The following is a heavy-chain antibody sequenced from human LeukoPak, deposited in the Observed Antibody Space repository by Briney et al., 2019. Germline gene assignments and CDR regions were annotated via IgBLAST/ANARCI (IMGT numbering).Heavy chain of an antibody. Sequence: SQTLSLTCAVSGGSLSSHYWTWIRQPPGKGLGWIGYIYYSGATNYNPSLKSRVTISVDTSKNQFSLKLSSVTAADTAVYYCARGVFIAASQYGYWGQGTLVTVSS. V-gene: IGHV4-59*11. CDR2: IYYSGAT. J-gene: IGHJ4*02. CDR3: ARGVFIAASQYGY. D-gene: IGHD6-13*01. CDR1: GGSLSSHY.